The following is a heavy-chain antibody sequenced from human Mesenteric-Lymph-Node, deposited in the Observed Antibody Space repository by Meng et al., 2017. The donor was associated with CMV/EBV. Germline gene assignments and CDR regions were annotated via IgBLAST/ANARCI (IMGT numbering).Heavy chain of an antibody. CDR2: INSSNYR. CDR3: ARSGELWLALES. CDR1: GFNFNDYI. D-gene: IGHD6-19*01. V-gene: IGHV3-69-1*01. J-gene: IGHJ4*02. Sequence: GESLKISCVASGFNFNDYIMNWVRQAPGKGLEWAASINSSNYRYHADSLKGRFTISRDNDKKLVFLQMNSLRPEDTAVYYCARSGELWLALESWGQGTLVTVSS.